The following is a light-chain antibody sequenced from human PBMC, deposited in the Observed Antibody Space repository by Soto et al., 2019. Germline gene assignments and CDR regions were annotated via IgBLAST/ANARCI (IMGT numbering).Light chain of an antibody. J-gene: IGLJ1*01. V-gene: IGLV1-40*01. CDR2: GNS. Sequence: QAVVTQPPSVSGAPGQRVTISCTGSSSNIGAGYDVHWYQQLPGTAPKLLIYGNSNRPSGVPDRFSGSKSGTSASLAITGLQAEDEAYYCCQSYDSSLSGYVFGTGTKVTVL. CDR3: QSYDSSLSGYV. CDR1: SSNIGAGYD.